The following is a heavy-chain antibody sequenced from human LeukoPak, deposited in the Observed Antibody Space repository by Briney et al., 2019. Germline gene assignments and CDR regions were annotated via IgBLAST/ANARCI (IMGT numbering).Heavy chain of an antibody. V-gene: IGHV5-51*01. CDR3: ARLYDSSGYSDY. CDR2: IYPGDSDT. Sequence: GESLKISFQASGYILTSYWIGWVRQMPGKGLEGMGIIYPGDSDTRYSPPFQGQVTISAHKSISTAYLQWSSLKASDTAMYYCARLYDSSGYSDYWGQGTLVTVSS. J-gene: IGHJ4*02. CDR1: GYILTSYW. D-gene: IGHD3-22*01.